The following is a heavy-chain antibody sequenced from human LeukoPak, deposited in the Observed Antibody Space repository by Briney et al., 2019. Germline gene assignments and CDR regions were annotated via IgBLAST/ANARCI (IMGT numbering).Heavy chain of an antibody. Sequence: GGSLRLSCAASGFTFSSYGMSWVRQAPGKGLEWVSAISGSGGTTYYADSVKGRFTISRDNSKNTLHLRMNSLRAEDTAVYYCAKVPRVDYYDSSGYIDYWGQGTLVTVSS. CDR1: GFTFSSYG. CDR2: ISGSGGTT. J-gene: IGHJ4*02. CDR3: AKVPRVDYYDSSGYIDY. D-gene: IGHD3-22*01. V-gene: IGHV3-23*01.